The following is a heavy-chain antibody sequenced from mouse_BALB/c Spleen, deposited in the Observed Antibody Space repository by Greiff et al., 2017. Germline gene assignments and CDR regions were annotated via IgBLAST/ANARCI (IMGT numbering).Heavy chain of an antibody. J-gene: IGHJ4*01. CDR2: IWGGGST. CDR1: GFSLSRYS. D-gene: IGHD2-2*01. CDR3: ARNGIYYGYDEGKNVMDY. V-gene: IGHV2-6-4*01. Sequence: QVQLKESGPGLVAPSQSLSITCTVSGFSLSRYSVHWVRQPPGKGLEWLGMIWGGGSTDYNSALKSRLSISKDNSKSQVFLKMNSLQTDDTAMYHCARNGIYYGYDEGKNVMDYWGQGTSVTVSS.